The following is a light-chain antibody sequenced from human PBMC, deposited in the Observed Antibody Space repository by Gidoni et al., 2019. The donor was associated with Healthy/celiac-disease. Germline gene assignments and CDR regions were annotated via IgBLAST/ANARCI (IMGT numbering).Light chain of an antibody. CDR2: AAS. CDR3: QKYNSAPWT. CDR1: QSISNY. Sequence: DIQMTQFPSSLSASVVDRVNITCLASQSISNYLSGSSQKPGKVPKLLIYAASSLQSGVPSRFSGSRSGTDFSPTIISLQPEDVATDYCQKYNSAPWTFXXXTKVEIK. J-gene: IGKJ1*01. V-gene: IGKV1-27*01.